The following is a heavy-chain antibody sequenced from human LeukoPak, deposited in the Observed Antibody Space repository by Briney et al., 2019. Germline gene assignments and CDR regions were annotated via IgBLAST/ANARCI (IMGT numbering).Heavy chain of an antibody. Sequence: KPSETLSLTCTVSGGSISSSSYYWGWIRQPPGKGLEWIGSIYYSGSTYYNPSLKSRVTISVDTSKNQFSLKLSSVTAADTAVYYCARVEAATTNPRFDYWGQGTLVTVSS. D-gene: IGHD5-24*01. V-gene: IGHV4-39*07. CDR3: ARVEAATTNPRFDY. CDR1: GGSISSSSYY. CDR2: IYYSGST. J-gene: IGHJ4*02.